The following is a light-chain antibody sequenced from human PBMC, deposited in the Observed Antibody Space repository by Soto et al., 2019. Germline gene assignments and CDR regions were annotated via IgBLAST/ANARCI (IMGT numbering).Light chain of an antibody. V-gene: IGLV1-44*01. CDR1: SSNIGSNT. CDR2: SNN. J-gene: IGLJ1*01. Sequence: QAVVTQPPSASGTPGQRVTISCSGISSNIGSNTVNWYQQLPGTAPKLLIYSNNQRPSGVPDRFSGSKSGTSASLAISGLQSEDEADYYCAAWDDSLNGYVFGTGTKLTVL. CDR3: AAWDDSLNGYV.